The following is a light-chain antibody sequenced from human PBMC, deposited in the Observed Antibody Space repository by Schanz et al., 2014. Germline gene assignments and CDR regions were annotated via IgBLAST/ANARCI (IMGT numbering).Light chain of an antibody. CDR1: ESIGSN. Sequence: EIVMTQSPATLSESPGKRATLSCRASESIGSNLAWYQQKPGQAPRLLIYGTSIRATGIPDRFSGSGSGTDFTLTISRLEPEDFAVYYCHQYINSPFTFGPGTKLDLK. V-gene: IGKV3D-15*02. J-gene: IGKJ3*01. CDR3: HQYINSPFT. CDR2: GTS.